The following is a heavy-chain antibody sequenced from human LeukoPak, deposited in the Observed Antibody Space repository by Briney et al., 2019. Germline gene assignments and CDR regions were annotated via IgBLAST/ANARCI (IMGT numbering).Heavy chain of an antibody. CDR1: GFSLSSHA. J-gene: IGHJ3*01. D-gene: IGHD2/OR15-2a*01. CDR3: TRPHTGTHGTFHF. V-gene: IGHV3-30*06. CDR2: ISYDGSDK. Sequence: PGGSLRLSCVAFGFSLSSHAMHWVRQAPGKGPEWVARISYDGSDKYYADSVKGRFTISRDDPKNTVFLQMNSLRLEDTATYYCTRPHTGTHGTFHFWGQGTVVTVSS.